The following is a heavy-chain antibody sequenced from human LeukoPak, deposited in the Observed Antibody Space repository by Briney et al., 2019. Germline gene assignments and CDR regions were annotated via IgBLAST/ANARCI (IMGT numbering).Heavy chain of an antibody. V-gene: IGHV3-74*01. CDR1: GFTFSSYW. D-gene: IGHD6-13*01. CDR2: INSDGSST. Sequence: GGSLRLSCAASGFTFSSYWMHWVRQAPGKGLVWVSRINSDGSSTSYADSVKGRFTISRDNAKNTLYLQMNSLRAEDTAVYYCARDPKQGSSWYGEVWFDPWGQGTLVTVSS. J-gene: IGHJ5*02. CDR3: ARDPKQGSSWYGEVWFDP.